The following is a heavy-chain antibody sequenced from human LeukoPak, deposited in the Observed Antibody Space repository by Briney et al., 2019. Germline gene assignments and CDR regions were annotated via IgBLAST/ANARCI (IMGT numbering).Heavy chain of an antibody. CDR3: ARGTYYYDSSGYYPLPGLDY. CDR2: IYHSGST. CDR1: GYSISSGYY. V-gene: IGHV4-38-2*02. J-gene: IGHJ4*02. D-gene: IGHD3-22*01. Sequence: SETLSLTCTVSGYSISSGYYWGWIRQPPGKGLEWIGSIYHSGSTYYNPSLKSRVSISVDTSENQFSLKLSSVTAADTAVYYCARGTYYYDSSGYYPLPGLDYWGQGTLITVSS.